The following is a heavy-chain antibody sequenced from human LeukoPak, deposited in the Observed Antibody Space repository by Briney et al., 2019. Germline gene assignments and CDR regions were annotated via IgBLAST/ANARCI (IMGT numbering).Heavy chain of an antibody. CDR1: GYTFSSYW. CDR2: IYPGDSDT. J-gene: IGHJ4*02. D-gene: IGHD4-11*01. CDR3: ARQQNRDYSPYFYFDF. Sequence: PGESLKISCKGSGYTFSSYWIGWVRQMPGKGLEWIGVIYPGDSDTRYSPSFEGQVTISADKSVTTAYLQWSRLKASDTAMFYCARQQNRDYSPYFYFDFWSQGTLVTVS. V-gene: IGHV5-51*01.